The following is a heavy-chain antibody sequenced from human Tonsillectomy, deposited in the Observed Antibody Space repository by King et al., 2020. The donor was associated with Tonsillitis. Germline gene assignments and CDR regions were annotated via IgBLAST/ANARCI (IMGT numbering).Heavy chain of an antibody. Sequence: QLQESGPGLVKPSETLSLTCTVSGGSVSNSSYFWGWVRQPPGQELEWIGSIYYTGSTYYSPSLRSRVTTSLDTSKNQFSLKLNSVTAADTAVYYCARLAMYSTTWHGYFHHWGQGTLVTVSS. CDR3: ARLAMYSTTWHGYFHH. CDR2: IYYTGST. V-gene: IGHV4-39*07. CDR1: GGSVSNSSYF. J-gene: IGHJ1*01. D-gene: IGHD6-13*01.